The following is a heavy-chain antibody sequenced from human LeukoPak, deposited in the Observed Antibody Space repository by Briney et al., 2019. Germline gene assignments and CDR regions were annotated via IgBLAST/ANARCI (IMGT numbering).Heavy chain of an antibody. Sequence: ASVKVSCKASGYTFTSYYMHWVRQAPGQGLEWMGIINPSGGSTSYAQKFQGRVTMTRDMSTSTVYMELSSLRSEDTAVYYCARVCYYYDSSGYYYRESNFDYWGQGTLVTVSS. CDR2: INPSGGST. CDR3: ARVCYYYDSSGYYYRESNFDY. CDR1: GYTFTSYY. J-gene: IGHJ4*02. D-gene: IGHD3-22*01. V-gene: IGHV1-46*01.